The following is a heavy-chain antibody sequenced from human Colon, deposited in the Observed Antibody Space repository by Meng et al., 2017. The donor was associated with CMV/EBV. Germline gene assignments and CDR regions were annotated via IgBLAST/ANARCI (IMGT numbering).Heavy chain of an antibody. Sequence: ASVKVSCKASGYTFTGYYMHWVRQAPGQGLEWMGWINPNSGKTNYAQKFQGRVTMTRDTSSNTAFMELTRLSSNDTAVYFCARGAGGLGVKKLGYGGLDVWGQGTTVTSP. CDR2: INPNSGKT. CDR1: GYTFTGYY. J-gene: IGHJ6*02. CDR3: ARGAGGLGVKKLGYGGLDV. V-gene: IGHV1-2*02. D-gene: IGHD3-3*01.